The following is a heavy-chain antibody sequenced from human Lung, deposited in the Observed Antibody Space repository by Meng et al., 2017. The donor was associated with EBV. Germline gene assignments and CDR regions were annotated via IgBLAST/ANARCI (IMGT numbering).Heavy chain of an antibody. CDR2: INHCGST. J-gene: IGHJ4*02. Sequence: SSPGPVQPSQTLPPPCTVSGGSFSTYSGSWLRQSPGKGLAWIGEINHCGSTNYNPSLKSRVTISVDKSKNQFSLRLSSVTAADTAVYYCARISLSYYFDYSGFPNDYWGQGTLVTVSS. CDR1: GGSFSTYS. CDR3: ARISLSYYFDYSGFPNDY. D-gene: IGHD4-23*01. V-gene: IGHV4-34*09.